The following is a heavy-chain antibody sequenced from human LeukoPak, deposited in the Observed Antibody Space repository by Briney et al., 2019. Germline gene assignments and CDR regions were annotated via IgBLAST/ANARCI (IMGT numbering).Heavy chain of an antibody. CDR1: GYTFTGYY. Sequence: ASVTVSCKASGYTFTGYYMHWVRQAPGQGLEWMGWINPNSGGTNYAQKFQGRVTMTRDTPISTAYMELSRLRSDDTAVYYCARARIAAAGHWFDPWGQGTLVTVSS. J-gene: IGHJ5*02. CDR3: ARARIAAAGHWFDP. V-gene: IGHV1-2*02. D-gene: IGHD6-13*01. CDR2: INPNSGGT.